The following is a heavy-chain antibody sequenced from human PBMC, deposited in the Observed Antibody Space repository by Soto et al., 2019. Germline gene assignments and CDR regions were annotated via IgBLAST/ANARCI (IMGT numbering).Heavy chain of an antibody. CDR3: ARVELTFEFNWFDP. J-gene: IGHJ5*02. D-gene: IGHD1-26*01. V-gene: IGHV3-64*01. CDR2: ISSNGVGT. Sequence: GGSLRLSCAASGFTLSGYAMDWVRQAPGKGLEYVSGISSNGVGTYYANSVQGRFTISRDNSKNTVYLQMGSLRPEDMAVYYCARVELTFEFNWFDPWGQGTLVTVSS. CDR1: GFTLSGYA.